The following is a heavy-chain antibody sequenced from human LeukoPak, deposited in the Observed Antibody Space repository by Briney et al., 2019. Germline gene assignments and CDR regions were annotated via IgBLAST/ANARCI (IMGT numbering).Heavy chain of an antibody. CDR2: IIPIFGTA. J-gene: IGHJ5*02. CDR1: GGTFSSYA. Sequence: GSSVKVSCKATGGTFSSYAISWVRQAPGQGLEWMGGIIPIFGTANYAQKFQGRVTITEDESTSTAYMELSSLRSEDTAVYYCAGGHYDFWSAGWFDPWGQGTLVTVSS. V-gene: IGHV1-69*01. D-gene: IGHD3-3*01. CDR3: AGGHYDFWSAGWFDP.